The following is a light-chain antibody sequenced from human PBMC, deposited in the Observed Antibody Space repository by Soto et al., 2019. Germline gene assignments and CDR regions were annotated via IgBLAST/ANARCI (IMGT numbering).Light chain of an antibody. V-gene: IGLV1-44*01. J-gene: IGLJ3*02. Sequence: QSVLIQPPSVSGTPGQRVTISCSGSSSNIGSNSVNWYQQHPPTAPGLLIYGDNKRPSRVADRFSGSKSGTSASLAISGLQDGDEADYYCAAWDERLKGWMFGGGTKLTVL. CDR3: AAWDERLKGWM. CDR2: GDN. CDR1: SSNIGSNS.